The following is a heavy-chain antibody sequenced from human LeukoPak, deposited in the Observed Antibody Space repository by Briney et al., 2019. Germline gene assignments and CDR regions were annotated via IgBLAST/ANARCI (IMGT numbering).Heavy chain of an antibody. Sequence: SETLSLTCTVSGGSISTYYWSWIRQPPGKGLEWIGYIFYSGSTTYNPSLKSRVTISVDTSQNQFSLILRSVTAADTAVYYCAXXXXXXXXXPXYXXMDVWXKGTTVTVSS. J-gene: IGHJ6*03. CDR1: GGSISTYY. CDR2: IFYSGST. V-gene: IGHV4-59*01. CDR3: AXXXXXXXXXPXYXXMDV.